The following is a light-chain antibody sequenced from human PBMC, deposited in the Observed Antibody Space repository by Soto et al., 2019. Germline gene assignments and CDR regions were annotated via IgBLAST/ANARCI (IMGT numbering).Light chain of an antibody. V-gene: IGLV2-14*01. CDR3: SSYTSSITYV. CDR2: DVS. CDR1: SSDVGGYNS. Sequence: QSALTQPASVSGSPGQSITISCTGTSSDVGGYNSVSWYQQHPGKAPKLMIFDVSNRPSGVSNRFSGSKSGNTASLTISGLQAEDEADYYCSSYTSSITYVFGPGTKVTLL. J-gene: IGLJ1*01.